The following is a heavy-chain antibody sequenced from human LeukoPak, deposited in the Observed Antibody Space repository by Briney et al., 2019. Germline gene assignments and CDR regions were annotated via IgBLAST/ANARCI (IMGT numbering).Heavy chain of an antibody. J-gene: IGHJ4*02. CDR3: ARDRLLSPGTTGY. CDR1: GFTFSSCA. CDR2: ISSSSSYI. Sequence: GGSLRLSCAASGFTFSSCAMNWVRQAPGKGLEWVSSISSSSSYIYYADSVKGRFTISRDNAKNSLYLQMNSLRAEDTAVYYCARDRLLSPGTTGYWGQGTLVTVSS. V-gene: IGHV3-21*01. D-gene: IGHD1-7*01.